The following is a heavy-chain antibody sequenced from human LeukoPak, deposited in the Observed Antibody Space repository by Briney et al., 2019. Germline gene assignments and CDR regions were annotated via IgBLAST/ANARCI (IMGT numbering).Heavy chain of an antibody. CDR3: AREGAARNFGY. CDR1: GGSISTYY. J-gene: IGHJ4*02. V-gene: IGHV4-4*07. CDR2: IYTSGST. D-gene: IGHD6-6*01. Sequence: PSETLSLTCTVSGGSISTYYWSWIRQPAGKGLEWIGRIYTSGSTNFNPSLKSRVSISLDTSQNQFSLKVSTATAADTAVYYCAREGAARNFGYWGQGILVTVSS.